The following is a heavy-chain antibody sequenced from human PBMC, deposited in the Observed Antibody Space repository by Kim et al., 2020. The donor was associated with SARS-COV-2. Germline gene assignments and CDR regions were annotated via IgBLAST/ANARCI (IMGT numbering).Heavy chain of an antibody. D-gene: IGHD1-1*01. J-gene: IGHJ4*02. CDR3: ARVYSGSHHFDY. V-gene: IGHV3-21*01. CDR2: I. Sequence: IYYADSVKGRFIISRDNAENALYLQMNSLRAEDTAVYYCARVYSGSHHFDYWGQGTLVTVSS.